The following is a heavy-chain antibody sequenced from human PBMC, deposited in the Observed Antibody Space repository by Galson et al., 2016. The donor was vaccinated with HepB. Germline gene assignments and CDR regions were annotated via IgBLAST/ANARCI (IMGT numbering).Heavy chain of an antibody. CDR1: GGTFSNFA. J-gene: IGHJ4*02. CDR3: AREMHVAAAAAFDF. CDR2: IIPLFGAT. Sequence: SVKVSCKASGGTFSNFAISWLRQAPGQGLEWMGGIIPLFGATNYAQKFQGRVTITADESTTTVYMDLSSLRSEDTAVYYCAREMHVAAAAAFDFWGRGTLVTVSS. V-gene: IGHV1-69*13. D-gene: IGHD6-13*01.